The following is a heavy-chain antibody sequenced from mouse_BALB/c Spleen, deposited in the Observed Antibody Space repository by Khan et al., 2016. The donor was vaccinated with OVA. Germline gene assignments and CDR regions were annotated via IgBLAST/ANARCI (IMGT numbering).Heavy chain of an antibody. Sequence: QVQLQQSGAELARPGASVKMSCKASGYTFTTYTMHWVKQRPGQGLEWIGYINPSNGYTNYNQKFKDKSTLTADKSSSTAYLQLSSLTSDDSAVYNCAREGAYYRSDGWFSYWGQGTLVTVSA. D-gene: IGHD2-14*01. CDR1: GYTFTTYT. CDR3: AREGAYYRSDGWFSY. CDR2: INPSNGYT. V-gene: IGHV1-4*01. J-gene: IGHJ3*01.